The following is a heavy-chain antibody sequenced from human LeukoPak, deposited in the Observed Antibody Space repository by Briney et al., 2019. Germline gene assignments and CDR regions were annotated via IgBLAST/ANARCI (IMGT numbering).Heavy chain of an antibody. Sequence: SVKVSCKASGGTFSSYAISWVRRAPGQGLEWMGGIIPIFGTASYAQKFQGRVTITADESTSTAYMELSSLRSEDTAVYYCARVESYYGSGNPYNWFDPWGQGTLVTVSS. J-gene: IGHJ5*02. CDR1: GGTFSSYA. CDR3: ARVESYYGSGNPYNWFDP. V-gene: IGHV1-69*13. CDR2: IIPIFGTA. D-gene: IGHD3-10*01.